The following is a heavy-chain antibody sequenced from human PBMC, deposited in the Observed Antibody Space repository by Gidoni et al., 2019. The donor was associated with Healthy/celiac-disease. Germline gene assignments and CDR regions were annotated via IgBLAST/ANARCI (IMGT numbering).Heavy chain of an antibody. CDR1: GFTFSNYA. D-gene: IGHD3-9*01. V-gene: IGHV3-23*01. CDR2: ISGSGGST. CDR3: AKGVYFDWRPYGMDV. Sequence: EVQLLESGGGLVQPGGSLRLSCAASGFTFSNYAMSWVRQAPRKGLEWVSGISGSGGSTHYADSVKGRFTISRDNSKNTLYLQMNSLRAEDTVLYYCAKGVYFDWRPYGMDVWGQGTTVTVSS. J-gene: IGHJ6*02.